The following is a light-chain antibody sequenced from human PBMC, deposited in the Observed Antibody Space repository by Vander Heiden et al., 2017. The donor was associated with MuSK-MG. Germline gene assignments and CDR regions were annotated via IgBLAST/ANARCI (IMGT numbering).Light chain of an antibody. J-gene: IGKJ1*01. Sequence: DIQMTQSPSTLSASVGDRVTITCRASQSISSWLAWYQQKPGKAPKLLIYDASTWETGVPSRFSGSGSGTEFTLTISSLQPDDFATYYCQQYNSRRAFGQGTKVEIK. CDR3: QQYNSRRA. CDR2: DAS. CDR1: QSISSW. V-gene: IGKV1-5*01.